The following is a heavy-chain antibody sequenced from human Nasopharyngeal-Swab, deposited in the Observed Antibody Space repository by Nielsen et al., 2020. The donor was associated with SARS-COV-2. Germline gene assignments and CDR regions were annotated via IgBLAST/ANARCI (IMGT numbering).Heavy chain of an antibody. CDR3: ATPWPGPYWNYGRGDY. Sequence: ASVKVSCKVSGYTLTELSMHWVRQAPGKGLEWMGGFDPKDGETIYAQKFQGRVTMTEDTSTDTAYMELSSLRSEDTAVYYCATPWPGPYWNYGRGDYWGQGTLVTVSS. D-gene: IGHD1-7*01. CDR2: FDPKDGET. V-gene: IGHV1-24*01. CDR1: GYTLTELS. J-gene: IGHJ4*02.